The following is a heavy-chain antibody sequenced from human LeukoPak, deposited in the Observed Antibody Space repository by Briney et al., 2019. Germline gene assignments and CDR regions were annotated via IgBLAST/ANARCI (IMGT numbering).Heavy chain of an antibody. CDR3: ARTFYRTRNFDY. Sequence: GGSLRLSCAASGFTLSSYWMHWVRQAPGKGLVWVSRINTDGSSTSYADSVKGRFTISRDNAKNTLYLQMNSLRAEDTAVYYCARTFYRTRNFDYWGQGTLVTVSS. CDR2: INTDGSST. CDR1: GFTLSSYW. V-gene: IGHV3-74*01. J-gene: IGHJ4*02. D-gene: IGHD2-2*01.